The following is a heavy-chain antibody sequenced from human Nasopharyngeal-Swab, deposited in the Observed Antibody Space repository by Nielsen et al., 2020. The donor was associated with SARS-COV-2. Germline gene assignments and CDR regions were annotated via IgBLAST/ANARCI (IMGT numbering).Heavy chain of an antibody. CDR1: GYTFTSYY. Sequence: ASVKVSCKASGYTFTSYYMHWVRQAPGQGLEWMGIINPSGGSTSYAQKFQGRVTMTRDTSTSTVYMELSSLRSEDTAVYYCARDRYLILSAAGKDYWGQGTLVTVSS. V-gene: IGHV1-46*01. J-gene: IGHJ4*02. D-gene: IGHD6-13*01. CDR2: INPSGGST. CDR3: ARDRYLILSAAGKDY.